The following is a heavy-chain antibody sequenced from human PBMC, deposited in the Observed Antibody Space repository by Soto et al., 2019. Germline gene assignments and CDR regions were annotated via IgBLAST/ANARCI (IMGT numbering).Heavy chain of an antibody. V-gene: IGHV3-30-3*01. J-gene: IGHJ4*02. D-gene: IGHD1-26*01. Sequence: GGSLRLSCAASGFTFSSYAMHWVRQAPGKGLEWVAVISYDGSNKYYADSVKGRFTISRDNSKNTLYLQMNSLRAEDTAVYYCARDREADYWGQGTLVTVSS. CDR1: GFTFSSYA. CDR3: ARDREADY. CDR2: ISYDGSNK.